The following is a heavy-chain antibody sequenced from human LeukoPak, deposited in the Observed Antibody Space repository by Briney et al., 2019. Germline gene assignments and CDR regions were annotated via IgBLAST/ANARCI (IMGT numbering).Heavy chain of an antibody. J-gene: IGHJ3*02. CDR2: INPSGGST. CDR3: AKAVNFLHNAFDI. Sequence: ASVKVSCKASGYTFTRYYMHCVRQAPGQGLEWMGIINPSGGSTSYAQKFQGRVTMTRDTSTSTVYMELSSLRSEDTAVYYCAKAVNFLHNAFDIWGQGTMVTVSS. V-gene: IGHV1-46*01. CDR1: GYTFTRYY. D-gene: IGHD4-11*01.